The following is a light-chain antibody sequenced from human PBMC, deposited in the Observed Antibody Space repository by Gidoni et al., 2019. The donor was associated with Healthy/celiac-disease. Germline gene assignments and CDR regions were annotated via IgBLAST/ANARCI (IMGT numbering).Light chain of an antibody. CDR1: QDISNY. V-gene: IGKV1-33*01. J-gene: IGKJ2*01. Sequence: DIPLTPSPSSLSASVGDRVTITCPASQDISNYLNWYQQKPGKAPKLLIYDASNLETGVPSRFSGSGSGTDFTFTISSLQAEDVATYYCQQYDNLPITFGQGTKLEIK. CDR2: DAS. CDR3: QQYDNLPIT.